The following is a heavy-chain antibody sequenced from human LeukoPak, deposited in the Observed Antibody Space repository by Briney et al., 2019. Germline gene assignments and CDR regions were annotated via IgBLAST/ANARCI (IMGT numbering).Heavy chain of an antibody. V-gene: IGHV4-4*07. CDR2: IYTSGST. CDR3: ARAGYCSSTSCYSGYYYYMDV. D-gene: IGHD2-2*01. J-gene: IGHJ6*03. Sequence: SETLSLTCTVSGGSISSYYWSWIRQPAGKGLEWIRRIYTSGSTNYNPSLKSRVTMSVDTSKNQFSLKLSSVTAADTAVYYCARAGYCSSTSCYSGYYYYMDVWGKGTTVTVSS. CDR1: GGSISSYY.